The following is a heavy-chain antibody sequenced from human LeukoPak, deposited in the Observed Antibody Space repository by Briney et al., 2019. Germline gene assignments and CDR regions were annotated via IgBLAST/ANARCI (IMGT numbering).Heavy chain of an antibody. J-gene: IGHJ5*02. CDR2: INPSGGST. V-gene: IGHV1-46*01. CDR3: ARDIAAAGNGNWFDP. Sequence: ASVKVSCKASGYTFTSYYMHWVRQAPGQGLEWMEIINPSGGSTSYAQKFQGRVTMTRDTSTSTVYMELSSLRSEDTAVYYCARDIAAAGNGNWFDPWGQGTLVTVSS. CDR1: GYTFTSYY. D-gene: IGHD6-13*01.